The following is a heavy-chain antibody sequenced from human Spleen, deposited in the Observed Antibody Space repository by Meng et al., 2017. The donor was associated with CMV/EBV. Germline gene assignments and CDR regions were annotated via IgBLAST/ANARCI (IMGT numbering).Heavy chain of an antibody. CDR1: FTFVSYA. J-gene: IGHJ5*02. V-gene: IGHV3-23*03. CDR3: AKSYYYDSTGYFPHFDP. Sequence: FTFVSYAMSWVRQAPGKGLEWVSVIFSGGSKTYYGDSVRGRFTISRDDSKNKQYLQMNSLRAEDTAVYFCAKSYYYDSTGYFPHFDPWGQGTLVTVSS. CDR2: IFSGGSKT. D-gene: IGHD3-22*01.